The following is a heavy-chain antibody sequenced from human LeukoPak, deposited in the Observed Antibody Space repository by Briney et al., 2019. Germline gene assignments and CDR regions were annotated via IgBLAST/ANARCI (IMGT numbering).Heavy chain of an antibody. CDR1: GASISSGSNY. J-gene: IGHJ2*01. CDR3: ARDPTNSSGWYFDL. V-gene: IGHV4-61*01. Sequence: SETLSLTCSVSGASISSGSNYWGWIRQPPGKTLEWIGSIYYSGSTNYNPSLKSRVTISVDTSKNQFSLKLSSVTAADTAVYYCARDPTNSSGWYFDLWGRGTLVTVSS. D-gene: IGHD6-19*01. CDR2: IYYSGST.